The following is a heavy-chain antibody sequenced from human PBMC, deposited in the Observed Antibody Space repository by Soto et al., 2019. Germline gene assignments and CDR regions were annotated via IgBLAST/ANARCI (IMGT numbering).Heavy chain of an antibody. CDR2: VGGGGENT. CDR1: GFTFSSYS. CDR3: AKRDSGSGRSPPLINY. J-gene: IGHJ4*02. V-gene: IGHV3-23*01. D-gene: IGHD3-10*01. Sequence: EVQLLESGGGLVQPGGSLRLSCAGSGFTFSSYSMNWVRQAPGKGLEWVATVGGGGENTFYADSVKGRFTISRADSQNTLYLQMNSLRAEDTAVYFCAKRDSGSGRSPPLINYWGQGTLVTVSS.